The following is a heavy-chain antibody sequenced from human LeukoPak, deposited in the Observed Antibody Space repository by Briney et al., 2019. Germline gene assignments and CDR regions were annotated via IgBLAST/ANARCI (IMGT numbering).Heavy chain of an antibody. CDR1: GGSFSNYY. D-gene: IGHD1-26*01. CDR3: ARGGVGGVGATIFDY. V-gene: IGHV4-34*01. Sequence: PSETLSLTCAVYGGSFSNYYWNWIRQPPGKGLEWIGEISHSGSTNYNPSLKSRVTISVGTSKNQFSLKLSSVTAADTAVYYCARGGVGGVGATIFDYWGQGTLVTVSS. J-gene: IGHJ4*02. CDR2: ISHSGST.